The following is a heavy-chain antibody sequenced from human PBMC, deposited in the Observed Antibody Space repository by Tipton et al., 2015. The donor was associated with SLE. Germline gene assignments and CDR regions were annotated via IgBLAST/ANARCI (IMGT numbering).Heavy chain of an antibody. Sequence: TLSLTCTVSGGSISSFYWSWIRQPPGKGLEWIGYIYYSGSTNYNPSLKSRVTISVDTSKNQFSLKLSSVTAADTAVYYCAFSVSDYFDYWGQGTLVTVSS. CDR1: GGSISSFY. CDR3: AFSVSDYFDY. D-gene: IGHD3-10*01. J-gene: IGHJ4*02. CDR2: IYYSGST. V-gene: IGHV4-59*07.